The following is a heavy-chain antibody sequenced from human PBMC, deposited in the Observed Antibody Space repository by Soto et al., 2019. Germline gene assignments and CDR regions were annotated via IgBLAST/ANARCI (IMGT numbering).Heavy chain of an antibody. CDR1: GFTFRNNV. CDR3: AKNGLDNSPSAIDS. D-gene: IGHD1-1*01. CDR2: ITGSGRDT. Sequence: GGSLRLSCTASGFTFRNNVLSWVRQAPGKGLDWVSGITGSGRDTYYADSVKGRFTISRDNSKNMVFLQMNSLRAEDTALYYCAKNGLDNSPSAIDSWGPGTLVTVSS. V-gene: IGHV3-23*01. J-gene: IGHJ4*02.